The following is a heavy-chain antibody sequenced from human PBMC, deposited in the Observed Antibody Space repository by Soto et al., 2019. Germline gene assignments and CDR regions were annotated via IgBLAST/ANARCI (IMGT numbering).Heavy chain of an antibody. Sequence: PGGSLRLSCAASGFTFSSYGMHWVRQAPGKGLEWVAVISYDGSNKYYADSVKGRFTISRDNSKNTLYLQMNSLRAEDTAVYYCAKDFTEYYDFWSGYYSNYYYGMGVWGQGTTVTVSS. CDR2: ISYDGSNK. CDR3: AKDFTEYYDFWSGYYSNYYYGMGV. D-gene: IGHD3-3*01. V-gene: IGHV3-30*18. CDR1: GFTFSSYG. J-gene: IGHJ6*02.